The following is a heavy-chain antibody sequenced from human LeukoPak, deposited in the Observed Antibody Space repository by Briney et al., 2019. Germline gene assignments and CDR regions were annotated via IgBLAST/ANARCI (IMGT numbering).Heavy chain of an antibody. Sequence: ASVKVSCEASGYTFTSYDINWVRQATGQGLEWMGWMNPNSGNTGYAQKFQGRVTMTRNTSISTAYMELSSLRSEDTAVYYCARVPRLTGYSSIDYWGQGTLVTVSS. CDR2: MNPNSGNT. J-gene: IGHJ4*02. V-gene: IGHV1-8*01. CDR3: ARVPRLTGYSSIDY. D-gene: IGHD3-9*01. CDR1: GYTFTSYD.